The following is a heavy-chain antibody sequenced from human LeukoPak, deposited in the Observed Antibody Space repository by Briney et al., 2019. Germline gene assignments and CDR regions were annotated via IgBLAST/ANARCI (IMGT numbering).Heavy chain of an antibody. J-gene: IGHJ4*02. Sequence: GSLRLSCAASGFTFSDYYMSWIRQAPGKGLEWIGEINHSGSTNYNPSLKSRVTISVDTSKNQFSLKLSSVTAADTAVYYCARVKGTTAILSCFDYWGQGTLVTVSS. D-gene: IGHD1-7*01. CDR1: GFTFSDYY. CDR2: INHSGST. V-gene: IGHV4-34*01. CDR3: ARVKGTTAILSCFDY.